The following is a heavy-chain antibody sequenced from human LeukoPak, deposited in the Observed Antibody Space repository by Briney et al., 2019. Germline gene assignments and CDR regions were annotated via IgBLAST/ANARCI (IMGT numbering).Heavy chain of an antibody. V-gene: IGHV1-8*03. J-gene: IGHJ3*02. CDR2: MNPNSGNT. D-gene: IGHD2-2*01. Sequence: GASVKVSCKASGYTFASYDINWVRQATGQGLEWMGWMNPNSGNTGYAQKFQGRVTITRNTSISTAYMELSSLRSEDTAVYYCARYCSSTSGYDAFDIWGQGTMVTVSS. CDR3: ARYCSSTSGYDAFDI. CDR1: GYTFASYD.